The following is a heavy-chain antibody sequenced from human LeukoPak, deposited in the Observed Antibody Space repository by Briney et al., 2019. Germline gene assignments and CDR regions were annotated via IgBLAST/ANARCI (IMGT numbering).Heavy chain of an antibody. CDR2: ISAYNGNT. CDR1: GYTFTIYG. V-gene: IGHV1-18*01. CDR3: ARDPSAYSSSWYPRHFDY. J-gene: IGHJ4*02. Sequence: ASVKVSCKASGYTFTIYGISWVRQAPGQGREWMGWISAYNGNTNYAQKLQGRVTITTDTSTSTAYMELRSLRSDDTAVYYCARDPSAYSSSWYPRHFDYWGQGTLVTVSS. D-gene: IGHD6-13*01.